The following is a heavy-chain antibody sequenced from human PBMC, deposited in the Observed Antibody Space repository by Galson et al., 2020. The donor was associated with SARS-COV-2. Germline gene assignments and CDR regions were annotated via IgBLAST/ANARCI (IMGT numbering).Heavy chain of an antibody. J-gene: IGHJ6*02. V-gene: IGHV4-61*02. CDR2: IYMSGTT. Sequence: SETLSLTCAVSGDSISSGSYYWSWIRQPAGKGLEWMGRIYMSGTTNYNPSLKSRGTISVDTSKNHFSLRLSPVTAADTAVYYCARTGMVRGVTHYAYYYAMDVWGQGTTVTVSS. CDR1: GDSISSGSYY. D-gene: IGHD3-10*01. CDR3: ARTGMVRGVTHYAYYYAMDV.